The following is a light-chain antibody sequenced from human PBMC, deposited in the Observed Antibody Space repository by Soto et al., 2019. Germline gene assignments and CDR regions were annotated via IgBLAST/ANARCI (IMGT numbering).Light chain of an antibody. J-gene: IGKJ1*01. CDR3: QQYNNWWT. V-gene: IGKV3-15*01. Sequence: EIVMTQSPATLSVSPGERATLFCRASQSVSSNLAWYQQKPGQVPRLLIYGASTRATGIPARFSGSGSGTEFTLTISSLQSEDFAVYYCQQYNNWWTFGQGTKVDIK. CDR1: QSVSSN. CDR2: GAS.